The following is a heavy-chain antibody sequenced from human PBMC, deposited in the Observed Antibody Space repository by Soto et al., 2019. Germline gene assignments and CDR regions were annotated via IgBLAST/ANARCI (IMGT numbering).Heavy chain of an antibody. D-gene: IGHD4-17*01. V-gene: IGHV3-9*01. CDR1: GFTFDDYA. CDR2: ISWNSGSI. Sequence: EVQLVESGGGLVQPGRSLRLSCAASGFTFDDYAMHWVRQAPGKGLEWVSGISWNSGSIGYADSVKGRFTISRDNAKTSLYLQMYSLRAEDTALYYCAKDFHPTVTGPFDIWGQGTMVTVSS. J-gene: IGHJ3*02. CDR3: AKDFHPTVTGPFDI.